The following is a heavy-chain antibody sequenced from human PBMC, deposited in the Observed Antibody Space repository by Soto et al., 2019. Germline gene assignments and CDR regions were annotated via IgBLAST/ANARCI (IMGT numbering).Heavy chain of an antibody. Sequence: ASVKVSCKASGYTFTDYYIHWVLQAPGQGLEWMGVINPSGGSTTYAQRFQGRVTMTRDTSTSTVYMELSSLRSEDTAVYYCARGVMIAFGGVIVDNWFDPWGQGTLVTVSS. CDR3: ARGVMIAFGGVIVDNWFDP. CDR1: GYTFTDYY. V-gene: IGHV1-46*01. CDR2: INPSGGST. D-gene: IGHD3-16*02. J-gene: IGHJ5*02.